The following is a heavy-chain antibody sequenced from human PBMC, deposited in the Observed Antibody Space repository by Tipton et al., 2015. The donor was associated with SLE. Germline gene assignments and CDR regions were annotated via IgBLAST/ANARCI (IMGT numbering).Heavy chain of an antibody. V-gene: IGHV4-59*12. Sequence: TLSLTCTVPGGSISSCYWSWIRQPPGKGLEWIGNIYYSGSTNYNPSLKSRVTISVDTSKNQFSLKLTSVTAADTAVYYCAREVGAARPFDLWGRGPLVTVSS. D-gene: IGHD6-6*01. CDR2: IYYSGST. CDR1: GGSISSCY. CDR3: AREVGAARPFDL. J-gene: IGHJ2*01.